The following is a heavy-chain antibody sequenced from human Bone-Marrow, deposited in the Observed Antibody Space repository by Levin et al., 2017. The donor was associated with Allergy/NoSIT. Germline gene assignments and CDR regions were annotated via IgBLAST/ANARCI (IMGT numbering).Heavy chain of an antibody. J-gene: IGHJ4*02. D-gene: IGHD2-15*01. Sequence: ETLSLTCAASGFTFSSFWMHWVRQAPGKGLVWVSRIDEGGSFTDYADSVKGRFTISRDNAKNTLYLQMNSLGAEDTAVYYCARDVAGRSGFWGQGTLVTVSS. CDR1: GFTFSSFW. CDR3: ARDVAGRSGF. V-gene: IGHV3-74*01. CDR2: IDEGGSFT.